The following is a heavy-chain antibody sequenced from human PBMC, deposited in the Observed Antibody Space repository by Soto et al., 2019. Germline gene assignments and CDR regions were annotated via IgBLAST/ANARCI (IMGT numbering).Heavy chain of an antibody. CDR1: GFTFDDYA. CDR3: ARRDFERNYYDPNWFDP. Sequence: GGSLRLSCAASGFTFDDYAMHWVRQAPGQGLEWFSGISWDSGYIAYADSVKGRFTISRDDAKNSLYLQMNSLRAEDTAVYYCARRDFERNYYDPNWFDPWGQGTQVTVSS. CDR2: ISWDSGYI. V-gene: IGHV3-9*01. D-gene: IGHD3-22*01. J-gene: IGHJ5*02.